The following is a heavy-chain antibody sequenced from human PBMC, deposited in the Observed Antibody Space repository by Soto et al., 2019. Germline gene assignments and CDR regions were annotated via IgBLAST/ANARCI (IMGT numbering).Heavy chain of an antibody. CDR3: APMIVRDIYYFDY. Sequence: GGSLRLSCAASGFTFSSYAMSWVRQAPGKGLEWVSAISGGGGSTYYADSLKGRFTISRDNSKNTLYLQMNSLRAEDTAVYYCAPMIVRDIYYFDYWGQGTLVTVSS. D-gene: IGHD3-22*01. V-gene: IGHV3-23*01. CDR2: ISGGGGST. J-gene: IGHJ4*02. CDR1: GFTFSSYA.